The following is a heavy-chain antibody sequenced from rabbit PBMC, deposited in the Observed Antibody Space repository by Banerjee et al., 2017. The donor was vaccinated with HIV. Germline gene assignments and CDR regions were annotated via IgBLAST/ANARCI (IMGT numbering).Heavy chain of an antibody. Sequence: QQQLEESGGGLVKPGGTLTLACKASGIDFSSYYYMCWVRQAPGKGLEWIACILDGSSGSTYYASWAKGRFTISKTSSTTVTLQMTSLTAADTATYFCARAFNLWGPGTLVTVS. CDR2: ILDGSSGST. V-gene: IGHV1S45*01. CDR1: GIDFSSYYY. J-gene: IGHJ4*01. CDR3: ARAFNL.